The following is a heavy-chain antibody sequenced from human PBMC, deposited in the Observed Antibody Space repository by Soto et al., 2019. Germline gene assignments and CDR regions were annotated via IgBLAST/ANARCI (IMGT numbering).Heavy chain of an antibody. Sequence: SETLSLTCTVSGGSISSYYWSWIRQPPGKGREWIGYIYYSGSTNYNPSLKSRVTISVDTSKNQFSLKLSSVTAADTSVYYCARGWGRDYYDSSGIMTGFEYWGQGTLVTVSS. CDR1: GGSISSYY. CDR3: ARGWGRDYYDSSGIMTGFEY. D-gene: IGHD3-22*01. V-gene: IGHV4-59*01. J-gene: IGHJ4*02. CDR2: IYYSGST.